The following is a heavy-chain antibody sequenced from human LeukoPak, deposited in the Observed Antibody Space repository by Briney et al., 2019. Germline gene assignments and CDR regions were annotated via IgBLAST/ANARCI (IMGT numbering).Heavy chain of an antibody. CDR2: IIPIFGTA. Sequence: GASVKVSCKASGGTFSSYAMSWVRQAPGQGLEWMGGIIPIFGTANYAQKFQGRVTITADESTSTAYMELSSLRSEDTAVYYCARVLDYYDSSGYSYYYYYYMDVWGKGTTVTVSS. CDR1: GGTFSSYA. J-gene: IGHJ6*03. D-gene: IGHD3-22*01. CDR3: ARVLDYYDSSGYSYYYYYYMDV. V-gene: IGHV1-69*01.